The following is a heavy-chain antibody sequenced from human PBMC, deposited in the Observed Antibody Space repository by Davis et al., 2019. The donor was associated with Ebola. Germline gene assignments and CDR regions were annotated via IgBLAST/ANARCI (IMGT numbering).Heavy chain of an antibody. CDR2: VYYSGST. D-gene: IGHD5-18*01. CDR3: ARANRGYSYYSYYYYGMDV. Sequence: MPSETLSLTCTVSGGSISSYYWSWIRQPPGKGLEWIGYVYYSGSTDYNPSLKSRVTISVNTSKNRFSLKLSSVTAADTAVYYCARANRGYSYYSYYYYGMDVWGQGTTVTVSS. J-gene: IGHJ6*02. CDR1: GGSISSYY. V-gene: IGHV4-59*01.